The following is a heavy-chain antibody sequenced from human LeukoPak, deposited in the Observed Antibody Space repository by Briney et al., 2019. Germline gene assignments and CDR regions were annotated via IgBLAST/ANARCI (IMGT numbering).Heavy chain of an antibody. CDR2: VFYSGST. V-gene: IGHV4-39*07. D-gene: IGHD2-2*02. Sequence: SETLSLTCTVSGGSVSSSSHHWGWIRQPPGKGLEWIGSVFYSGSTNYNPSLKSRVTMSVDTSKNQFSLKLSSVTALDTAVYYCARIPPDEGWFDPWGQGTLVTVSS. CDR3: ARIPPDEGWFDP. CDR1: GGSVSSSSHH. J-gene: IGHJ5*02.